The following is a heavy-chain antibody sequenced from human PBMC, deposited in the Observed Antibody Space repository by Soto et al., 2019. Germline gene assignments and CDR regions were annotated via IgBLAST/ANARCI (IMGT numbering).Heavy chain of an antibody. V-gene: IGHV4-59*01. CDR3: ACHGYSYGYLYDY. CDR2: IYYSGST. Sequence: SETLSVTCTGSGGSLSSYHWSWFRQPPGKGLEWIGYIYYSGSTNYNPSLKSRVTISVDTSKNQFSLKLSSVTAADTAVYYCACHGYSYGYLYDYCGQGTLVTVSS. J-gene: IGHJ4*02. D-gene: IGHD5-18*01. CDR1: GGSLSSYH.